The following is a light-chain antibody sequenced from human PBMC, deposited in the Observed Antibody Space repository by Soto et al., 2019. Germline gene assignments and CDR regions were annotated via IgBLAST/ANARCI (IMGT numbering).Light chain of an antibody. V-gene: IGKV3-20*01. CDR2: GAF. Sequence: DIVLTQSPGTLSLSPGERATLSCRASRSVSGSYLAWCQRKLGQAPRLLIYGAFSRATGIPDRFSGSGSGTDFTLTISRLEPEDFAMYYCQQYGNSLITFGQGTRLEIK. CDR3: QQYGNSLIT. J-gene: IGKJ5*01. CDR1: RSVSGSY.